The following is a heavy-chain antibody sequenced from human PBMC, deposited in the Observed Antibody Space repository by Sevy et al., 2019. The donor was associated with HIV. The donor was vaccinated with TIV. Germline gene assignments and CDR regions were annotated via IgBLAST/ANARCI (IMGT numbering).Heavy chain of an antibody. J-gene: IGHJ4*02. Sequence: GGSLRLSCAASGFTFSDYYMSWIRQAPGKGLEWVSYMSSGTSYTNYADSVKGRFTNSGENAKNSLFLQMNSLRAEDTAVYYCARDRRNYGGQYFDYWGQGTLVTVSS. CDR2: MSSGTSYT. D-gene: IGHD1-7*01. CDR1: GFTFSDYY. V-gene: IGHV3-11*05. CDR3: ARDRRNYGGQYFDY.